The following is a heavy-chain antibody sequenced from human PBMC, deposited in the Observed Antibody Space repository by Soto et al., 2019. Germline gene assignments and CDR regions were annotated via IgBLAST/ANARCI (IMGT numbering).Heavy chain of an antibody. CDR1: GGSISSYY. V-gene: IGHV4-4*07. CDR2: IYTSGST. Sequence: PSETLSLTCTVSGGSISSYYWSWIRQPAGKGLEWIGRIYTSGSTNYNPSLKSRVTMSVDTSKNQFSLKLSSVTAADTAVYYCARVGRITIFGVVIIGGMDVWGQGTTVTVPS. J-gene: IGHJ6*02. D-gene: IGHD3-3*01. CDR3: ARVGRITIFGVVIIGGMDV.